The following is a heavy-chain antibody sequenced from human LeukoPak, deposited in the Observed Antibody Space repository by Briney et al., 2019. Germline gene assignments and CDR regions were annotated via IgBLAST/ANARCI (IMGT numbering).Heavy chain of an antibody. V-gene: IGHV3-11*01. Sequence: PGGALRLSCTVSGFIFSDNYMTWIRQAPGKGLEWLSYIDSRGRTKHYAESVKGRFTISRDNARSSVYLEMNDLRVDETAVYYCASGELGRSDFWGQGTLVTVS. D-gene: IGHD1-1*01. J-gene: IGHJ4*02. CDR1: GFIFSDNY. CDR3: ASGELGRSDF. CDR2: IDSRGRTK.